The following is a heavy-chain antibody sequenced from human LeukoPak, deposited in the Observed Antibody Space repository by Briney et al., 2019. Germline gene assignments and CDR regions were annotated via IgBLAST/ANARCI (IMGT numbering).Heavy chain of an antibody. CDR1: GFTFEDYP. D-gene: IGHD3-3*01. J-gene: IGHJ4*02. CDR3: AKVRSVFGANCFDY. Sequence: GRSLRLSCTASGFTFEDYPMHWVRQVPGKGLEWVSGITWNSGMMDYADSVEGRFTISRDNSANTLYLELDSLTVEDTAVYYCAKVRSVFGANCFDYWGQGTLVTVSS. V-gene: IGHV3-9*01. CDR2: ITWNSGMM.